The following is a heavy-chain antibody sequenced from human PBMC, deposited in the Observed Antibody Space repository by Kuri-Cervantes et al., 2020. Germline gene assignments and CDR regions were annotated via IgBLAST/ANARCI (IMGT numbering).Heavy chain of an antibody. D-gene: IGHD2-21*01. V-gene: IGHV3-23*01. CDR1: GFIFSSFD. J-gene: IGHJ4*02. Sequence: GGSLRLSCAASGFIFSSFDMSWVRQAPGKGLEWVSGISGSGDDTYYADSVKGRFTISRDNSKNTLYLQMNSLRAEDTAVYYCARDKVGIFDYWGQGTLVTVSS. CDR2: ISGSGDDT. CDR3: ARDKVGIFDY.